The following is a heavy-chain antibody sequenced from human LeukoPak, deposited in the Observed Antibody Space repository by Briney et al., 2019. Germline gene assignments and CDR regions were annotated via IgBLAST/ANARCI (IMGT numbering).Heavy chain of an antibody. D-gene: IGHD6-13*01. V-gene: IGHV1-69*13. CDR2: IIPIFGTA. Sequence: SVKVSCKASGGTFSSYAISWVRQAPGHGLEWMGGIIPIFGTANYAQKFQGRVTITADESTSTAYMELSSLRSEDTAVYYCARDSSSWDNWFDPWGQGTLVTVSS. CDR1: GGTFSSYA. J-gene: IGHJ5*02. CDR3: ARDSSSWDNWFDP.